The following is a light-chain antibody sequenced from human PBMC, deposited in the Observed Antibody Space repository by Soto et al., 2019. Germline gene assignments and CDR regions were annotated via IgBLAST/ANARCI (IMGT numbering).Light chain of an antibody. CDR3: VQALQSPPWT. Sequence: DIVVTQSPLTLPVTPGETASISCRSSQSLLHSNGYNYLDWYLQKPGQSPQLLIYLGSNRASGVPGRFSGSGSGTDFTLKISRVGAEDVGVYYCVQALQSPPWTFGQGTKVEIK. CDR2: LGS. CDR1: QSLLHSNGYNY. V-gene: IGKV2-28*01. J-gene: IGKJ1*01.